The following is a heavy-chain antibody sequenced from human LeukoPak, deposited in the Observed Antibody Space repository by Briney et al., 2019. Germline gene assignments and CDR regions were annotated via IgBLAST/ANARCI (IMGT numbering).Heavy chain of an antibody. J-gene: IGHJ6*03. D-gene: IGHD2-2*01. CDR1: GFTFSSYG. V-gene: IGHV3-30*02. CDR2: IRYDGSNK. CDR3: AKDVRYCSSASCYSPHYYYYYMDV. Sequence: GGSLRLSCAASGFTFSSYGMHWVSQAPGKGLEWVAFIRYDGSNKYYADSVKGRFTISRDNSKNTLYLQMNSLRAEDTAVYYCAKDVRYCSSASCYSPHYYYYYMDVWGKGTTVTISS.